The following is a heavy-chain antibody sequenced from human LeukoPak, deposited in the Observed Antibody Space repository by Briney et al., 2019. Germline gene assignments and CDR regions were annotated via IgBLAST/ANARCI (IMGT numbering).Heavy chain of an antibody. CDR3: AKGGTDFWSGYYPFDY. V-gene: IGHV3-48*03. CDR2: ISSSGSTI. D-gene: IGHD3-3*01. CDR1: GFTFSSYE. J-gene: IGHJ4*02. Sequence: GSLRLSCAASGFTFSSYEMNWVRQAPGKVLEWVSYISSSGSTIYYADSVKGRFTISRDNAKNSLYLQMNSLRAEDTAVYYCAKGGTDFWSGYYPFDYWGQGTLVTVSS.